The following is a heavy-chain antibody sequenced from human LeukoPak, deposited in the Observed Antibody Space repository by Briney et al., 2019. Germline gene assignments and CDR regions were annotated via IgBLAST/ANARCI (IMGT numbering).Heavy chain of an antibody. D-gene: IGHD2-15*01. CDR1: GFTFSSYW. Sequence: GGSLRLSCAASGFTFSSYWMSWVRQAPGKGLEWVANIKQDGSDKYYVDSVKGRFTISRDNAKNSLYLQMNSLRAEDTAVYFCASGPRWVGAAWAHSFTIWGQGTTVTVSS. CDR2: IKQDGSDK. CDR3: ASGPRWVGAAWAHSFTI. V-gene: IGHV3-7*01. J-gene: IGHJ3*02.